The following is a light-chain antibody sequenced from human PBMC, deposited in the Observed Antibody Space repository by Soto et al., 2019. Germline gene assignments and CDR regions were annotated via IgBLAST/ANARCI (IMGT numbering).Light chain of an antibody. Sequence: DIQMTQSPSTLSASVGDRVTITCRASQSISSWLAWYQQKPGKAPKLLIYDASSLESGVPSRFSGSGSGTEFTLTISSLQPDDFATYYYQQYNSYPWTFGQRTKVEIK. J-gene: IGKJ1*01. CDR3: QQYNSYPWT. CDR2: DAS. CDR1: QSISSW. V-gene: IGKV1-5*01.